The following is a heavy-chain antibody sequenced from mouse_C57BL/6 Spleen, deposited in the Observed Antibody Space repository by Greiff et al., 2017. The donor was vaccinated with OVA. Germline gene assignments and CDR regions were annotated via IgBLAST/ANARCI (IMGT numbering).Heavy chain of an antibody. CDR1: GYTFTDYY. D-gene: IGHD3-1*01. CDR2: INPNNGGT. Sequence: EVQLQQSGPELVKPGASVKISCKASGYTFTDYYMNWVKQSHGKSLEWIGDINPNNGGTSYNQKFKGKATLTVDKSSSTAYMELRSLTSEDSAVYYCARSGWDGYAMDYWGQGTSVTVSS. CDR3: ARSGWDGYAMDY. J-gene: IGHJ4*01. V-gene: IGHV1-26*01.